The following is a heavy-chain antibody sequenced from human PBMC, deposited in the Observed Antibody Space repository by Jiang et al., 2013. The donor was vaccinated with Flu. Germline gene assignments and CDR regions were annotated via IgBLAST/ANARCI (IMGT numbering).Heavy chain of an antibody. J-gene: IGHJ5*02. D-gene: IGHD3-3*01. CDR3: AREPLVSGYLPGAFDP. CDR2: INTNTGNP. CDR1: GYTFTSYT. Sequence: QSGSELKKPGASVKVSCKASGYTFTSYTINWVRQAPGQGLEWMGRINTNTGNPIYAQGFSGRFVFSLDTSVSTAYLQIYSLTAEDTAVYYCAREPLVSGYLPGAFDPWGQGTLVTVSS. V-gene: IGHV7-4-1*01.